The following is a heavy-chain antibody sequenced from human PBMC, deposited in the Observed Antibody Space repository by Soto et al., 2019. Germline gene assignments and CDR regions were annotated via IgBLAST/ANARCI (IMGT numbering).Heavy chain of an antibody. J-gene: IGHJ4*02. CDR1: GYTFTSYG. V-gene: IGHV1-18*01. CDR2: IRAYNGNK. Sequence: ASVKVSCKASGYTFTSYGISWVRQAPGQGLEWIGWIRAYNGNKNYAQKLQGRVTMTTDTSTSTAYMELRSLRSDDTAVYYWARDAPPEDYWGQGTLVTVSS. CDR3: ARDAPPEDY.